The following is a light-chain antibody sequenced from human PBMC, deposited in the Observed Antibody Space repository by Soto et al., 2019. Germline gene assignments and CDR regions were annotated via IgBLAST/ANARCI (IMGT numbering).Light chain of an antibody. V-gene: IGKV1-33*01. Sequence: DIQLTQSPSSLSASVGDRVTITCQASQDISNHLNWYQQKPGKAPNLLIYDASDLETGVPSRFSGGGSGTFFSFAINSVQPEDIATYYCQKHDGVPLFDPGTKVEIK. CDR3: QKHDGVPL. CDR2: DAS. CDR1: QDISNH. J-gene: IGKJ3*01.